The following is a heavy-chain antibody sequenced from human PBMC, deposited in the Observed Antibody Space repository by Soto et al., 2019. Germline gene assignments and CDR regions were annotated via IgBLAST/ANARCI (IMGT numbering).Heavy chain of an antibody. CDR2: ISYDGSNK. CDR3: AKEQWELQMLNAFDI. Sequence: YGSHWVSKAPSKGLEWVAVISYDGSNKYYADSVKGRFTISRDNSKNTLYLQMNSLRAEDTAVYYCAKEQWELQMLNAFDIWGQGTMVTVSS. V-gene: IGHV3-30*18. J-gene: IGHJ3*02. CDR1: YG. D-gene: IGHD1-26*01.